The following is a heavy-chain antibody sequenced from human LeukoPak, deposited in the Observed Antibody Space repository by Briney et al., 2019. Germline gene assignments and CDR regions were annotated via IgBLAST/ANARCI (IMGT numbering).Heavy chain of an antibody. V-gene: IGHV4-59*01. Sequence: SETLSLTCTVSGGSISSYYWSWIRQPPGKGLEWIGYIYYSGSTNYNPSLKSRVTISVDTSKNQFSLNLSSVTAADTAVYYCARPPYSYGLTLAYGGQGPLVTVSS. J-gene: IGHJ4*02. D-gene: IGHD5-18*01. CDR2: IYYSGST. CDR3: ARPPYSYGLTLAY. CDR1: GGSISSYY.